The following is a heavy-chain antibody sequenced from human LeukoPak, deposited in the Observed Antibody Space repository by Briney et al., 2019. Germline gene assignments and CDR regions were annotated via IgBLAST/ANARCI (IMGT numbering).Heavy chain of an antibody. CDR2: INPSGGST. D-gene: IGHD6-13*01. V-gene: IGHV1-46*01. Sequence: ASVKVSCKASGHTFTNSYVHWVRQAPGQGLEWMGLINPSGGSTSYAQNFQGRVTMTRDTSTSTVYMELSSLRSEDTALYYCAREKSSNSLFLYFDYWGQGTLVAVSS. J-gene: IGHJ4*02. CDR3: AREKSSNSLFLYFDY. CDR1: GHTFTNSY.